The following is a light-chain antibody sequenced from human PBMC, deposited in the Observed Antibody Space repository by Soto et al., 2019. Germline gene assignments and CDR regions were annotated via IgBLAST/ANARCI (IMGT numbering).Light chain of an antibody. Sequence: QSLLTQPASVSGSPGQSITISCTGTSSDVGGYNDVSWYQQHPGKAPKLMIYEVSHRPSGVSNRFSGSKPGNTASLTISELQAEDEADYYCSSYTSSSTYVFGTGTKLTVL. CDR3: SSYTSSSTYV. CDR2: EVS. CDR1: SSDVGGYND. V-gene: IGLV2-14*01. J-gene: IGLJ1*01.